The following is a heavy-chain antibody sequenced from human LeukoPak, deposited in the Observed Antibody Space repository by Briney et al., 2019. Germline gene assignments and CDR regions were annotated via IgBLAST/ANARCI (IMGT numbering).Heavy chain of an antibody. CDR1: GYTFTSYG. CDR3: ARVGPCSSTSCYTRGDFDY. Sequence: ASVKVSCKASGYTFTSYGISWVRQAPGQGLEWMGWINPNSGGTNYAQKFQGRVTMTRDTSISTAYMELSRLRSDDTAVYYCARVGPCSSTSCYTRGDFDYWGQGTLVTVSS. V-gene: IGHV1-2*02. D-gene: IGHD2-2*02. J-gene: IGHJ4*02. CDR2: INPNSGGT.